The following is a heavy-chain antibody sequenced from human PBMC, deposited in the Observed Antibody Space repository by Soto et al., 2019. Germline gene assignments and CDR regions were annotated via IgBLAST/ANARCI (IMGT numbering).Heavy chain of an antibody. CDR2: IVVGSGNT. CDR3: AAAPLTGSSWPDAFDI. J-gene: IGHJ3*02. V-gene: IGHV1-58*02. Sequence: ASVKVSCKASGFTFTSSAMQWVRQARGQRLEWIGWIVVGSGNTNYAQKFQERVTITRDMSTSTAYMELSSLRSEDTAVYYCAAAPLTGSSWPDAFDIWGQGTMVTVSS. D-gene: IGHD6-13*01. CDR1: GFTFTSSA.